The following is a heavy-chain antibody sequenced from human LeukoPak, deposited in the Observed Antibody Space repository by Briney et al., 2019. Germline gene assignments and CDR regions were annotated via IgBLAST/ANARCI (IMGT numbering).Heavy chain of an antibody. Sequence: GGSLRLSCAASGFTFSSYSMNWVRQAPGKGLEWVSSISSSSSYIYYADSLKGRFTISRDNAKNSLYLQMNSLRAEDTAVYYCARDISSGWGDWFDPWGQGTLVTVSS. CDR2: ISSSSSYI. D-gene: IGHD6-19*01. J-gene: IGHJ5*02. CDR1: GFTFSSYS. CDR3: ARDISSGWGDWFDP. V-gene: IGHV3-21*04.